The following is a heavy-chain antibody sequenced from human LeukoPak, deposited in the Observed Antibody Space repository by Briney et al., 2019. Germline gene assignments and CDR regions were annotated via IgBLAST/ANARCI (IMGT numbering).Heavy chain of an antibody. V-gene: IGHV3-30-3*01. CDR1: GFTFSSYA. D-gene: IGHD6-13*01. Sequence: GSLRLSCAASGFTFSSYAMHWVRQAPGKGLGWVAVISYDGSNKYYADSVKGRFTISRDNSKNTLYLQMNSLRAEDTAVYYCARDSEAAAGNYFDYWGQGTLVTVSS. J-gene: IGHJ4*02. CDR2: ISYDGSNK. CDR3: ARDSEAAAGNYFDY.